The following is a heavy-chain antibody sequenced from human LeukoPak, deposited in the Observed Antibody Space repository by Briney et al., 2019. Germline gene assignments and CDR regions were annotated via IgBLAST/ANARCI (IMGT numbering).Heavy chain of an antibody. CDR2: IIPIFGTA. V-gene: IGHV1-69*01. J-gene: IGHJ6*02. CDR3: ARVRTYYYDSSGYYRRYYGMDV. CDR1: GGTFSSYA. D-gene: IGHD3-22*01. Sequence: ASVKVSCKASGGTFSSYAISWVRQAPGLGLEWMGGIIPIFGTANYAQKFQGRVTITADESTSTAYMELSSLRSEDTAVYYCARVRTYYYDSSGYYRRYYGMDVWGQGTTVTVSS.